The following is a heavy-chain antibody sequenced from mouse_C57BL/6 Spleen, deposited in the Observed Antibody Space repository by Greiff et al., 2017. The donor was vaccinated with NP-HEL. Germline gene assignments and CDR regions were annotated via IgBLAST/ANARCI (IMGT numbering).Heavy chain of an antibody. CDR2: INYDGSST. CDR3: ARDKGRAMDY. Sequence: DVKLVESEGGLVQPGSSMKLSCTASGFTFSDYYMAWVRQVPEKGLEWVANINYDGSSTYYLDSLKSRFIISRSNAKNILYLQMSSLKSEDTSTYYCARDKGRAMDYWGQGTSVTVSS. J-gene: IGHJ4*01. V-gene: IGHV5-16*01. CDR1: GFTFSDYY. D-gene: IGHD3-3*01.